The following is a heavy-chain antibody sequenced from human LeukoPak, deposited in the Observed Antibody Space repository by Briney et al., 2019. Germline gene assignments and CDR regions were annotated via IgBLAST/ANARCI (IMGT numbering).Heavy chain of an antibody. V-gene: IGHV3-9*03. CDR3: AKGALTMIGGGFEH. CDR1: GFTFDDYA. CDR2: ISWNSGSI. D-gene: IGHD3-22*01. J-gene: IGHJ4*02. Sequence: PGRSLRLSCAASGFTFDDYAMHWVRRTPGKGLEWVSSISWNSGSIGYADSVKGRFTISRDNAKKPLYLQMKSLRAEDMALYYCAKGALTMIGGGFEHWGQGTLVTVSS.